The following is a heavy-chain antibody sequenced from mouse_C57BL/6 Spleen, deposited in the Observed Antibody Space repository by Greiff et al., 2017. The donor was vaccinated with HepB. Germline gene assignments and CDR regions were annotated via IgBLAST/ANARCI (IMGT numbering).Heavy chain of an antibody. Sequence: DVKLVESGGDLVKPGGSLKLSCAASGFTFSSYGMSWVRQTPDKRLEWVATISSGGSYTYYPDSVKGRFTISRDNAKNTLYLQMSSLKSEDTAMYYCARRGVVAPRWYFDVWGTGTTVTVSS. D-gene: IGHD1-1*01. CDR1: GFTFSSYG. CDR2: ISSGGSYT. CDR3: ARRGVVAPRWYFDV. V-gene: IGHV5-6*02. J-gene: IGHJ1*03.